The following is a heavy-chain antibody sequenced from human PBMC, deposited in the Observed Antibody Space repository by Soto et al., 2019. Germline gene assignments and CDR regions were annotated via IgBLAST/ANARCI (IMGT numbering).Heavy chain of an antibody. V-gene: IGHV4-59*01. CDR3: ARVGSFLEWLLDSDYYYMDV. D-gene: IGHD3-3*01. Sequence: SETLSLTCTVSGGSISSYYWSWIRQPPGKGLEWIGYIYYSGSTNYNPSLKSRVTISVDTSKNQFSLKLSSVTAADTAVYYCARVGSFLEWLLDSDYYYMDVWGKGTTVTVSS. CDR1: GGSISSYY. CDR2: IYYSGST. J-gene: IGHJ6*03.